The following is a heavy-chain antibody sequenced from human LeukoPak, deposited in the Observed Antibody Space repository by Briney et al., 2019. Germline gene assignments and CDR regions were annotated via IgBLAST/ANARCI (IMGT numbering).Heavy chain of an antibody. CDR3: ARGPRWRGAHAFDI. CDR2: IYTSGST. D-gene: IGHD4-23*01. Sequence: SETLSLTCTVSGGSISSYYWSWIRQPAGKGLEWIGRIYTSGSTNYNPSLKSRVTISVDTSKNQFSLKLSSVTAADTAVYYCARGPRWRGAHAFDIWGQGTMVTVSS. J-gene: IGHJ3*02. V-gene: IGHV4-4*07. CDR1: GGSISSYY.